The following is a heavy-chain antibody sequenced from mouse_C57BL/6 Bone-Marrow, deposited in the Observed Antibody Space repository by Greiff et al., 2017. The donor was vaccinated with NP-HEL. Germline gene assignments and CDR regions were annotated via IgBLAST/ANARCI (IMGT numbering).Heavy chain of an antibody. V-gene: IGHV1-39*01. D-gene: IGHD1-1*01. CDR2: INPNYGTT. CDR1: GYSFTDYN. CDR3: ARGVTTVVATGNYFDY. J-gene: IGHJ2*01. Sequence: VQLQQSGPELVKPGASVKISCKASGYSFTDYNMNWVKQSNGKSLEWIGVINPNYGTTSYNQKFKGKATLTVDQSFSTAYMQLNSLTSEDSAVYYCARGVTTVVATGNYFDYWGQGTTLTVSS.